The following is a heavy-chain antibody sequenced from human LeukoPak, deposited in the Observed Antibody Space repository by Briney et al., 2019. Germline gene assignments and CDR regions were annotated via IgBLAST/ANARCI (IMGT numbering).Heavy chain of an antibody. Sequence: GGSLRLSCAASGFTFSSYSMNWVRQAPGKGLEWVSSISSSSSYIYYADSVKGRFTISRDNAKNSLYLQMNSLRAEDTAVYYCVRADSYGDSDWFDPWGQGTLVTVSS. CDR1: GFTFSSYS. CDR3: VRADSYGDSDWFDP. V-gene: IGHV3-21*01. CDR2: ISSSSSYI. J-gene: IGHJ5*02. D-gene: IGHD4-17*01.